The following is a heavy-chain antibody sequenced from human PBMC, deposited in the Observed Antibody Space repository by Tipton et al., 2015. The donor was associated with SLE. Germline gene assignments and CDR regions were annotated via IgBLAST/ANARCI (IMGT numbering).Heavy chain of an antibody. J-gene: IGHJ3*01. CDR1: GGSISSSSYY. Sequence: TLSLTCTVSGGSISSSSYYWGWIRQPPGKGPEWIASVYYDGRTYYNPSFQSRVTISGDTSKNQFSLRLTSVTAADTAVYYCATNWNWGQGTMVTVSS. D-gene: IGHD1-1*01. CDR2: VYYDGRT. CDR3: ATNWN. V-gene: IGHV4-39*07.